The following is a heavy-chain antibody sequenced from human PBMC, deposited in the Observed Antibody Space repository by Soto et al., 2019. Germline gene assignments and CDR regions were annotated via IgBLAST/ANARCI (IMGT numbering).Heavy chain of an antibody. J-gene: IGHJ3*02. CDR3: ARDDSYGDYGGFAFDI. Sequence: GGSLRLSCAASGFTFSSYSMNWVRQAPGKGLEWVSYISSSSTIYYADSVKGRFTISRDNAKNSLYLQMNSLRDEDTAVYYCARDDSYGDYGGFAFDIWGQGTMVTVSS. CDR2: ISSSSTI. D-gene: IGHD4-17*01. CDR1: GFTFSSYS. V-gene: IGHV3-48*02.